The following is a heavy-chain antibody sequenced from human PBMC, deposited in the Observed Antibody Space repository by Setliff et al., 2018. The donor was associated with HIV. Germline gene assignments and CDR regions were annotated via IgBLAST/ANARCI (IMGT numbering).Heavy chain of an antibody. CDR2: IIPILGTA. Sequence: SVKVSCKASGGTFSSYGINWVRQAPGQGLEWMGGIIPILGTANYAQRFQGRVTITADISTSTVYMELSSLRSEDSAVYYCARSIYEWGAFDIWGQGTMVTVS. CDR1: GGTFSSYG. CDR3: ARSIYEWGAFDI. V-gene: IGHV1-69*10. D-gene: IGHD2-8*01. J-gene: IGHJ3*02.